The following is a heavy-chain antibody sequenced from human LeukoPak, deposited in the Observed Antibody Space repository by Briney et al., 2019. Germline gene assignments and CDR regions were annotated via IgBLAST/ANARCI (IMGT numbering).Heavy chain of an antibody. CDR1: GFISSDFS. CDR2: IRFDGSNK. CDR3: AKGGGYEAQYYYYYLDV. Sequence: GGSLRLSCVASGFISSDFSMDWVRQAPGKGLEWVAVIRFDGSNKYYADSVKGRFTVSRDNSKNTLYLQMKSLRAEDTAVYYCAKGGGYEAQYYYYYLDVWGKGNTVTISS. V-gene: IGHV3-30*02. D-gene: IGHD5-12*01. J-gene: IGHJ6*03.